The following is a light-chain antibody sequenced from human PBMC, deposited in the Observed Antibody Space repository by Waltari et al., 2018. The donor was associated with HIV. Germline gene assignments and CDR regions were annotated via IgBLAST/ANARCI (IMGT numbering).Light chain of an antibody. V-gene: IGLV5-45*01. J-gene: IGLJ2*01. Sequence: QAVLTQPPSLSASPGASASLTCTLRSGINVGAYWIYWYQQKPGSPPQFLLRYKSDPDKHQGSGVPSRFSGSKDASVNAGILFISGLQSEDEADYYCMIWHSDTVIIGGGTKLTVL. CDR3: MIWHSDTVI. CDR1: SGINVGAYW. CDR2: YKSDPDK.